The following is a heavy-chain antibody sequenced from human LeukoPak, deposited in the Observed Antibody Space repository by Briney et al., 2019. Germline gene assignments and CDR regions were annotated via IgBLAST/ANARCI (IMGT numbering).Heavy chain of an antibody. D-gene: IGHD3-22*01. Sequence: SVKVSCKASGGTFSSYAISWVRQAPGQGLEWMGGIIPIFGTANYAQKFQGRVTITADESTSTAYMELSSLRSEDTAVYYCARERYYYDSSGHTAGYFDYWGQGTLVTVSS. CDR1: GGTFSSYA. V-gene: IGHV1-69*13. CDR3: ARERYYYDSSGHTAGYFDY. J-gene: IGHJ4*02. CDR2: IIPIFGTA.